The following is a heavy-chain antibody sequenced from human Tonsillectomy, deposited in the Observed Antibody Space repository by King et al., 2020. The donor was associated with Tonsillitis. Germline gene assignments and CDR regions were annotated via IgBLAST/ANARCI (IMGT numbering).Heavy chain of an antibody. CDR1: GFTFSGAA. CDR2: IRSKANSYAT. J-gene: IGHJ6*02. Sequence: DVQLVESGGGLVQPGGSLTLSCAASGFTFSGAAMHWVRQASGKGREWVGLIRSKANSYATVYAASVNGRFTVSRDDSKKTAYLQVNSLKTEDTAVYYCTRGGDYDSGYYYGMDVWGQGTTVTVSS. CDR3: TRGGDYDSGYYYGMDV. V-gene: IGHV3-73*02. D-gene: IGHD4-17*01.